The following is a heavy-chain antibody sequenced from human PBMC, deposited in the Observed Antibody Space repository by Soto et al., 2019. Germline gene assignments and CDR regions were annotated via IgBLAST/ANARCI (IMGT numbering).Heavy chain of an antibody. V-gene: IGHV3-74*01. CDR1: GFTFSSYW. J-gene: IGHJ6*02. Sequence: PGGSLRLSCAASGFTFSSYWMHWVRQAPGKGLVWVSRINSDGSSTSYADSVKGRFTISRDNAKNTLYLQMNSLRAEDTAVYYCASGPRDYYYGMDVWGQGTTVTVSS. CDR2: INSDGSST. CDR3: ASGPRDYYYGMDV.